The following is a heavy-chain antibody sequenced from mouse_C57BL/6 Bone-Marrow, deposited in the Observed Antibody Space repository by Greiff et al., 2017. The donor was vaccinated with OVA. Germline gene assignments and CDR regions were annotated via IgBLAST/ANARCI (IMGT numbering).Heavy chain of an antibody. D-gene: IGHD1-1*01. CDR1: GYAFSSSW. CDR2: IYPGDGDT. V-gene: IGHV1-82*01. J-gene: IGHJ2*01. Sequence: LQESGPELVKPGASVKISCKASGYAFSSSWMNWVKQRPGKGLEWIGRIYPGDGDTNYNGKFKGKATLTADKSSSTAYMQLSSLTSEDSAVYFCARLLHYYGSSPFDYWGQGTTLTVSS. CDR3: ARLLHYYGSSPFDY.